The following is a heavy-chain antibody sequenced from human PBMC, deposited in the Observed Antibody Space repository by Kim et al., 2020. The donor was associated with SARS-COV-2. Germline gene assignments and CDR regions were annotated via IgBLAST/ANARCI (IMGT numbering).Heavy chain of an antibody. Sequence: GGSLRLSCAASGFTFSSYGMHWVRQAPGKGLEWVAVISYDGSNKYYADSVKGRFTISRDNSKNTLYLQMNSLRAEDTAVYYCAKAILRFRIAAAESDYWGQGTLVTVSS. CDR1: GFTFSSYG. V-gene: IGHV3-30*18. D-gene: IGHD6-13*01. CDR3: AKAILRFRIAAAESDY. J-gene: IGHJ4*02. CDR2: ISYDGSNK.